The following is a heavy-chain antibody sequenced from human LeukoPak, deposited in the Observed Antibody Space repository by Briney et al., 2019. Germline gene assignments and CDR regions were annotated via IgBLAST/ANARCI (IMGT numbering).Heavy chain of an antibody. Sequence: SETLSLTCAVYGGSFSGYYWSWIRQPPGKGLEWIGEINHSGSTNYNPSLKGRVTISVDTSKNQFSLKLSSVTAADTAVYYCARGRYYYDHYFDYWGQGTLVTVSS. CDR2: INHSGST. V-gene: IGHV4-34*01. J-gene: IGHJ4*02. CDR3: ARGRYYYDHYFDY. D-gene: IGHD3-22*01. CDR1: GGSFSGYY.